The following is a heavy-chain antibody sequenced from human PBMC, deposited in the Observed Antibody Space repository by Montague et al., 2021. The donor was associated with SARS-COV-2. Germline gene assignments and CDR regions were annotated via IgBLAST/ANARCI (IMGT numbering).Heavy chain of an antibody. D-gene: IGHD3-10*01. J-gene: IGHJ6*02. CDR3: ARFFGPYYDVMDV. CDR2: IYYTGNT. CDR1: GGSLSTYY. V-gene: IGHV4-59*13. Sequence: SETLSLTCAVSGGSLSTYYWSWIRQPPGKGLECIGYIYYTGNTNYNPSLKSRVTMSVDTSKNQFSLKLGSVTAADTAVYYCARFFGPYYDVMDVWGQGTPVTVSS.